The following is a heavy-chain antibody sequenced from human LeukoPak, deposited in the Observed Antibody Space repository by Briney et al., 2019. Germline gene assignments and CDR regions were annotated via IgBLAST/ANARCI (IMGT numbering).Heavy chain of an antibody. Sequence: PGGSLRLSCAASGFTFSSYGMHRVRQAPGKGLEWVAFIRYDGSNKYYADSVKGRFTISRDNSKNTLYLQMNSLRAEDTAVYYCAKLLYYYDSSGSAFDIWGQGTLLTVSS. CDR1: GFTFSSYG. V-gene: IGHV3-30*02. CDR3: AKLLYYYDSSGSAFDI. CDR2: IRYDGSNK. D-gene: IGHD3-22*01. J-gene: IGHJ4*02.